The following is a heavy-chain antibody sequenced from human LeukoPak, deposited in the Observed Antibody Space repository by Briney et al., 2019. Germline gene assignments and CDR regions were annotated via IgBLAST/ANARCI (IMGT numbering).Heavy chain of an antibody. CDR1: GGSIDITNF. J-gene: IGHJ5*02. D-gene: IGHD2/OR15-2a*01. CDR3: TRENRPFCPFAS. Sequence: SETLSLTCGVSGGSIDITNFWSWVRQAPGKGLEWIGEIAHDGRTNYNPSLRSRVTMFLDRANNQFSLSLTSVTAADSAVYYCTRENRPFCPFASWGQGVLVTVSS. CDR2: IAHDGRT. V-gene: IGHV4-4*02.